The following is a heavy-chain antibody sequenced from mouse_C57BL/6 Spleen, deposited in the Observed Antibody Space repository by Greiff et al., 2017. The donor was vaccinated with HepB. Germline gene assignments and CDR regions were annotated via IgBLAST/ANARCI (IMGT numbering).Heavy chain of an antibody. D-gene: IGHD1-1*01. CDR2: ISNGGGST. CDR1: GFTFSDYY. J-gene: IGHJ1*03. CDR3: ARHLYGSSPPV. Sequence: EVKVVESGGGLVQPGGSLKLSCAASGFTFSDYYMYWVRQTPEKRLEWVAYISNGGGSTYYPDTVKGRFTISRDNAKNTLYLQMSRLKSEDTAMYYCARHLYGSSPPVWGTGTTVTVSS. V-gene: IGHV5-12*01.